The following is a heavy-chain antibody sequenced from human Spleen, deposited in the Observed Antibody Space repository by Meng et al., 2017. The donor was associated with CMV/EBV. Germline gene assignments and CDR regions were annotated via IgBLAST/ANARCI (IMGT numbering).Heavy chain of an antibody. Sequence: GESLKISCAASGFTFSSYWMSWVRQAPGKGLEWVANIKHDGSERYYVDSVKGRFTVSRDSAKNSLYLQMNSLRAEDTAVYYCAIAMVRGTPKPRGSMDVWGQGTTVTVSS. CDR3: AIAMVRGTPKPRGSMDV. V-gene: IGHV3-7*01. J-gene: IGHJ6*02. D-gene: IGHD3-10*01. CDR1: GFTFSSYW. CDR2: IKHDGSER.